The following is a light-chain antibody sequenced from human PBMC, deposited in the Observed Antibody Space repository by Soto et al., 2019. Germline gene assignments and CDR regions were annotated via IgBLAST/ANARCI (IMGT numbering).Light chain of an antibody. Sequence: DIQMTQSPSSLSASFLDRVTITCRASQNINIYLNWYQQKPGKVPKLLIYAASTLQSGVPSRFSGSGSGTDFTLTISSLQPEDVATYYCQKCKTAPFTFGGGTKVDIK. CDR3: QKCKTAPFT. CDR2: AAS. V-gene: IGKV1-27*01. J-gene: IGKJ4*01. CDR1: QNINIY.